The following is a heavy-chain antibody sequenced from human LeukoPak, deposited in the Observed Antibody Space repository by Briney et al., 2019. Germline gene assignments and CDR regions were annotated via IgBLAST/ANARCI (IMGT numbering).Heavy chain of an antibody. V-gene: IGHV3-11*04. CDR1: GFTFSDYY. CDR2: ISSSGSTI. D-gene: IGHD3-22*01. Sequence: GGSLRLSCAASGFTFSDYYMSWIRQAPGKGLEWVSYISSSGSTIYYADSVKGRFTISRDNSKNTLYLQMNSLRAEDTAVYYCARPYYYDSSDSYFDYWGQGTLVTVSS. J-gene: IGHJ4*02. CDR3: ARPYYYDSSDSYFDY.